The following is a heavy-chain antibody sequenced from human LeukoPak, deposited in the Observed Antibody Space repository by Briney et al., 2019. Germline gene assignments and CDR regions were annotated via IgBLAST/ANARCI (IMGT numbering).Heavy chain of an antibody. J-gene: IGHJ3*02. CDR3: ARGGSVVINAFDI. D-gene: IGHD3-22*01. CDR1: GFTFSSYS. V-gene: IGHV3-21*01. CDR2: ISSSSSYI. Sequence: GGSLRLSCAASGFTFSSYSIKWVRQAPGKGLEWVSSISSSSSYIYYADSVKGRFTISRDNAKNSLYLQMNSLRAEDTAVYYCARGGSVVINAFDIWGQGTMVTVSS.